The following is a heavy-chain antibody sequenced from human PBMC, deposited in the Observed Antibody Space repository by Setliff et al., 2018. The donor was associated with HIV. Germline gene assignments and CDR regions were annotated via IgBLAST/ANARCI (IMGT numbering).Heavy chain of an antibody. CDR1: GFTFRSFW. CDR3: AKDRYYDSSGSPFDY. D-gene: IGHD3-22*01. CDR2: IRYDGSNK. J-gene: IGHJ4*02. Sequence: PGGSLRLSCAASGFTFRSFWMSWVRQAPGKGLEWVAFIRYDGSNKYYADAVKRRFTISRDNSKNTLYLQMNSLRAEDTAVYYCAKDRYYDSSGSPFDYWGQGTLVTVSS. V-gene: IGHV3-30*02.